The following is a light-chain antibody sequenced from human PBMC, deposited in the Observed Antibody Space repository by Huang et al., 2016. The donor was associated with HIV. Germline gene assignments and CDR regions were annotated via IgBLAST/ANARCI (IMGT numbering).Light chain of an antibody. CDR1: QSFIISF. V-gene: IGKV3-20*01. J-gene: IGKJ3*01. CDR2: GAS. CDR3: HQYGTAPFN. Sequence: EIVLSQSPGTVSLSPGERATLSCTASQSFIISFLAWYQQKPGQTPRLLIFGASTRATGIPDRFSGSGSGTDFTLTISRLEPEDSAVYYCHQYGTAPFNFGPGTKVDIK.